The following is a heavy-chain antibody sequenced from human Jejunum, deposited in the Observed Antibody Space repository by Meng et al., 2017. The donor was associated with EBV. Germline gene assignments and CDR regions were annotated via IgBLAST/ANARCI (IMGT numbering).Heavy chain of an antibody. V-gene: IGHV1-3*01. CDR1: GYTCSNYL. Sequence: VQCAEFGAGLKEPVASVRVSVEASGYTCSNYLIHWVRQAPGQITELMGWVIAANGNTKYSQRIQGRVTINVDTFASKAYMEVSRLRSEITAVYYCARGHHVSTMMRGVFFDFWGQGTLVTVSS. D-gene: IGHD3-10*01. CDR3: ARGHHVSTMMRGVFFDF. J-gene: IGHJ4*02. CDR2: VIAANGNT.